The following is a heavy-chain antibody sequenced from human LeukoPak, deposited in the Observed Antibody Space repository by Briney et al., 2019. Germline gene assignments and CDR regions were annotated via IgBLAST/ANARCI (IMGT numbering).Heavy chain of an antibody. CDR1: GYTFTGYS. V-gene: IGHV1-2*02. CDR3: ARDSGYGDFGSDY. CDR2: INPDSGGS. J-gene: IGHJ4*02. D-gene: IGHD4-17*01. Sequence: APVKVSCKASGYTFTGYSVHWVRQAPGQGLEWMGWINPDSGGSNFAQNFQGRVTMTRDTSISTAYMELSRLRSDDTAVYYCARDSGYGDFGSDYWGQGTLVTVSS.